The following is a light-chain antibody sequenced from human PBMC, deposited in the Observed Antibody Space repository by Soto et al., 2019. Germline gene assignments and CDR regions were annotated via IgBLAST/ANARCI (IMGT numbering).Light chain of an antibody. CDR1: QTVRNNH. V-gene: IGKV3-20*01. J-gene: IGKJ4*01. CDR2: GAS. Sequence: IVLTQSPVTLSVSTGERATLSSTDSQTVRNNHLAWYQQMPGQAPRLLIYGASSRAADIPDRFSGSGSGTDFTLTINRLETGDFAVYFCQQYGKSPLTFGGGTKVDIK. CDR3: QQYGKSPLT.